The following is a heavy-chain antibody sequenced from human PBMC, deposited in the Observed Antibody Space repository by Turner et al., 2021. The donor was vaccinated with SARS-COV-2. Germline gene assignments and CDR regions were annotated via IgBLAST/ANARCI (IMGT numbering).Heavy chain of an antibody. D-gene: IGHD3-9*01. CDR3: ARFGYYDILTGYSLTYYFDY. CDR1: GGSISRYY. J-gene: IGHJ4*02. CDR2: IYYSGST. Sequence: QVQLQESGPGLVKPSETLSLTCTVSGGSISRYYWRWIRQPPGKGLEWIGYIYYSGSTNYNPSLKSRVTISVDTSKTQFSLKLSSVTAADTAVYYCARFGYYDILTGYSLTYYFDYWGQGTLVTVSS. V-gene: IGHV4-59*01.